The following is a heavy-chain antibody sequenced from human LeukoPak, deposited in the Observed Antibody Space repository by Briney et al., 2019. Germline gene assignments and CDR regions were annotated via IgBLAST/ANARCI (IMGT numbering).Heavy chain of an antibody. Sequence: PGGSLRLSCAASGFTFSSYWMHGVRQAPGKGLVWVSRINNDGSSTSYADSVKGRFTISRDNAKNTLYLQMNSLRAEDTAVYYCARPTKEGSSWYWWFDPWGQGTLVTVSS. D-gene: IGHD6-13*01. CDR3: ARPTKEGSSWYWWFDP. CDR1: GFTFSSYW. J-gene: IGHJ5*02. CDR2: INNDGSST. V-gene: IGHV3-74*01.